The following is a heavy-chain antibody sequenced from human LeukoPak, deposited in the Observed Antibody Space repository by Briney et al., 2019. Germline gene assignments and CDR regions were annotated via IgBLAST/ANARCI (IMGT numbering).Heavy chain of an antibody. Sequence: EASVKVSCKASGGTFSSYAISWVRQAPGQGLEWMGEIIPIFGTANYAQKFQGRVTITADESTSTAYMELSSLRSEDTAVYYCARGSYYDSSGYYYQFSWFDPWGQGTLVTVSS. D-gene: IGHD3-22*01. J-gene: IGHJ5*02. CDR1: GGTFSSYA. CDR3: ARGSYYDSSGYYYQFSWFDP. CDR2: IIPIFGTA. V-gene: IGHV1-69*13.